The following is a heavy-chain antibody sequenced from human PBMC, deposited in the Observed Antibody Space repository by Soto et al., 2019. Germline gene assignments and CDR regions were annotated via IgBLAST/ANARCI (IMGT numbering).Heavy chain of an antibody. CDR1: GFTFSSYA. J-gene: IGHJ6*03. D-gene: IGHD2-2*01. V-gene: IGHV3-23*01. CDR2: ISGSGGST. Sequence: EVQLLESGGGLVQPGGSLRLSCAASGFTFSSYAMSWVRQAPGKGLEWVSAISGSGGSTYYADSVKGRFTISRDNSKNTLYLQMNSLRAEDTAVYYCAKELGYCSSTSCYRLYYYYYYMDVWGKGTTVTVSS. CDR3: AKELGYCSSTSCYRLYYYYYYMDV.